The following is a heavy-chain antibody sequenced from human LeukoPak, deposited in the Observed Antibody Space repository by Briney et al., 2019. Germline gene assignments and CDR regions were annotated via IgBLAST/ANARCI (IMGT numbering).Heavy chain of an antibody. V-gene: IGHV3-23*01. CDR3: AKYQQLLPKYYFDY. J-gene: IGHJ4*02. CDR2: ISGSGGST. D-gene: IGHD6-13*01. CDR1: GFTFSSYA. Sequence: GGSLRPSCAASGFTFSSYAMSWVRQAPGKGLEWVSAISGSGGSTYYADSVKGRFTISRDNSKNTLYLQMNSLRAEDTAVYYCAKYQQLLPKYYFDYWGQGTLVTVSS.